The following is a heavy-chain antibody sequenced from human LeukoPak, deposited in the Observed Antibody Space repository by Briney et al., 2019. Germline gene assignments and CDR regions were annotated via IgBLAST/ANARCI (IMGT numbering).Heavy chain of an antibody. Sequence: GGSLSLSCAASGFTVINTYMIWVRQAPGKGLEWVSVLYRGDSTYYADSVKGRFTISRDNSKDTLYLQMNSLRAEDTALYYCATRGVTRTSYMDVWGKGTTVTVSS. CDR2: LYRGDST. J-gene: IGHJ6*03. D-gene: IGHD4-23*01. CDR3: ATRGVTRTSYMDV. V-gene: IGHV3-53*05. CDR1: GFTVINTY.